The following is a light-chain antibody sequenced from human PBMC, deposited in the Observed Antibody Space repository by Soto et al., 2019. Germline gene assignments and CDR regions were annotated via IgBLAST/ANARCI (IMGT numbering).Light chain of an antibody. V-gene: IGLV1-40*01. J-gene: IGLJ1*01. CDR3: QSYDSSLRGSRV. CDR2: GNS. Sequence: QSVLTQPPSVSGAPGQRVTISCTGSSSNIGAGYDVHWYQQLPGTAPKLLIYGNSNRSSGVPDRFSGSKSGTSASLAITGLQAEDEADYYCQSYDSSLRGSRVFGTGTKVTVL. CDR1: SSNIGAGYD.